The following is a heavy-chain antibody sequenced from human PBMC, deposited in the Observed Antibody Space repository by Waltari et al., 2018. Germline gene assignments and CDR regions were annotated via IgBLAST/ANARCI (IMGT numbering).Heavy chain of an antibody. CDR1: GYTFTDYY. CDR3: ATLGYCTNGVCYRRYSGYDYDY. V-gene: IGHV1-69-2*01. CDR2: VDPEDCGT. D-gene: IGHD2-8*01. J-gene: IGHJ4*02. Sequence: EVQLVQSGAEVKKPGATVKISCKASGYTFTDYYMHWVQQAPGKGLEWMGRVDPEDCGTIYAEKFQGRGTITADTSKDTAYMELSSLRSEDTAVYYCATLGYCTNGVCYRRYSGYDYDYWGQGTLVTVSS.